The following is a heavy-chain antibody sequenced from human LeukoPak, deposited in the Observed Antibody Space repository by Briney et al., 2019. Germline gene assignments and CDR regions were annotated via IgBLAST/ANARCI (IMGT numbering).Heavy chain of an antibody. Sequence: GGSLRLSCAASGFTVSSNYMSWVRQAPGKGLEWVSVIYSGGSTYYADSVKGRFTISRDNSKNTLYLQMNSLRAEDTAVYYCARAERCDILTGYYRDYWGQGTLVTVSS. CDR2: IYSGGST. CDR1: GFTVSSNY. CDR3: ARAERCDILTGYYRDY. D-gene: IGHD3-9*01. J-gene: IGHJ4*02. V-gene: IGHV3-66*01.